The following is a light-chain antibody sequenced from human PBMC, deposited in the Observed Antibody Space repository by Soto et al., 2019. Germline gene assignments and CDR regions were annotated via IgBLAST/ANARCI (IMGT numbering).Light chain of an antibody. CDR3: QQYTNTNNPWM. V-gene: IGKV1-5*01. CDR1: QTISTW. Sequence: DIQVTQSPPTLSASVGDRVTITCRASQTISTWMAWYQQXPGKAPXLLVYDASTLQSGVASRFSGSGSGTEFTLIISGLQPDDSATYYCQQYTNTNNPWMFGQGTKVDIK. J-gene: IGKJ1*01. CDR2: DAS.